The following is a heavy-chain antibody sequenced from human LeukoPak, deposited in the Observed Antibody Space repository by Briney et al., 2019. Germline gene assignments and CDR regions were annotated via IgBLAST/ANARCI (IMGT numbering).Heavy chain of an antibody. CDR1: GFTFSSYG. CDR2: IWYDGSNK. CDR3: AKDLWSGYYQDAFDI. Sequence: GRSLRLSCAASGFTFSSYGMHWVRQAPGKGLEWVAVIWYDGSNKYYADSVKGRFTISRDNSKNTLYLQMNSLRAEDTAVYYCAKDLWSGYYQDAFDIWGQGTMVTVSS. D-gene: IGHD3-3*01. J-gene: IGHJ3*02. V-gene: IGHV3-33*06.